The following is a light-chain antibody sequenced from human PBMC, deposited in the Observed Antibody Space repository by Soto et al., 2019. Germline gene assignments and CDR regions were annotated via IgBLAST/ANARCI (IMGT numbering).Light chain of an antibody. CDR2: EDT. Sequence: QSALTQPASVVGSPGQSITIYCSGTASDVGTYNLVSWYQHHPGKAPKLIIYEDTERPAGVSFRFFGSKSGNTASLTISGLQADDEADYHCCSYAGSRTWVFGGGTKVTVL. V-gene: IGLV2-23*01. CDR3: CSYAGSRTWV. J-gene: IGLJ3*02. CDR1: ASDVGTYNL.